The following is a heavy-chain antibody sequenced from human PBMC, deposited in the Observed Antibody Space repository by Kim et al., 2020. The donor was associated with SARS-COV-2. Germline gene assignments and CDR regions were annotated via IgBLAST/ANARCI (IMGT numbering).Heavy chain of an antibody. CDR2: ISGSGGNA. J-gene: IGHJ1*01. V-gene: IGHV3-23*01. CDR1: GFTFSNYD. CDR3: ARRPEVTNQYFHY. Sequence: GGSLRLSCAASGFTFSNYDMSWVRQAPGKGLEWVSTISGSGGNAYYADSVKGRFAISRDNSKDTLYLQMNSLRAEDTAVYYCARRPEVTNQYFHYWGQGTLVTVSS.